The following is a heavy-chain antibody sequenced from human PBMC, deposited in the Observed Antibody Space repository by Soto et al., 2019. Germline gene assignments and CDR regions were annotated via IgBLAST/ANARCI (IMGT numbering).Heavy chain of an antibody. V-gene: IGHV1-3*01. CDR2: INAGNGNT. Sequence: ASVKVSCKASGYTFTSYSMHWVRHAPGQRLEWMGWINAGNGNTKYSQKFQGRVTITRDTSASTAYMELSSLRSEDTAVYYCARGGGDYGGDAFDIWGQGTMVTVSS. D-gene: IGHD4-17*01. CDR1: GYTFTSYS. J-gene: IGHJ3*02. CDR3: ARGGGDYGGDAFDI.